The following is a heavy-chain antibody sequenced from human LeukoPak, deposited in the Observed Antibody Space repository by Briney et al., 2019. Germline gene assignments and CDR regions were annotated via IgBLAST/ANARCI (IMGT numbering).Heavy chain of an antibody. J-gene: IGHJ6*04. D-gene: IGHD3-9*01. CDR1: GGTFSSYA. CDR2: IIPIFGTA. Sequence: ASVKVYCKASGGTFSSYAISWVRQAPGQGLEWMGGIIPIFGTANYAQKFQGRVTITADESTSTAYMELSSLRSEDTAVYYCARAGGDDILTGYPYYYGMDVWGKGTTVTVSS. CDR3: ARAGGDDILTGYPYYYGMDV. V-gene: IGHV1-69*13.